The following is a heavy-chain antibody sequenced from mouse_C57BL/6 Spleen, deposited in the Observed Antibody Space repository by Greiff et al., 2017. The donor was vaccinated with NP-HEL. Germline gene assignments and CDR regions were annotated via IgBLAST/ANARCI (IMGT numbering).Heavy chain of an antibody. CDR2: ISSGSSTI. Sequence: EVKVVESGGGLVKPGGSLKLSCAASGFTFSDYGMHWVRQAPEKGLEWVAYISSGSSTIYYADTVKGRFTISRANAKNTLFLQMTSLRSEDTAMYYCARRPDYGYAMDYWGQGTSVTVSS. D-gene: IGHD2-4*01. J-gene: IGHJ4*01. CDR1: GFTFSDYG. V-gene: IGHV5-17*01. CDR3: ARRPDYGYAMDY.